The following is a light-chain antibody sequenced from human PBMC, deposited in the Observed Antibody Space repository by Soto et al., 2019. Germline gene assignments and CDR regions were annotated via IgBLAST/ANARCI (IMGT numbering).Light chain of an antibody. V-gene: IGLV2-14*01. CDR2: EVS. CDR1: SSDVGGYDY. J-gene: IGLJ2*01. Sequence: QSALTQPASVSGSPGQSITISCTGTSSDVGGYDYVSWYQQHPGKAPKVMIYEVSNRPSGVSNRFSGSKSGDTASLTISGLQADDEADYYCSSYTLSNTLAFGGGTKRTVL. CDR3: SSYTLSNTLA.